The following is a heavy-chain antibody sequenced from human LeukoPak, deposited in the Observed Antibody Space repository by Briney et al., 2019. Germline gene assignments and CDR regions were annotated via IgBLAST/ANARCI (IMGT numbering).Heavy chain of an antibody. Sequence: GASVKVSCKASGGTFSSYAISWVRQAPGQGLEWMGRIIPIFGIANYAQKFQGRVTITADKSTSTAYMELSSLRSEDTAVYYCARDYKGGVFDPWGQGTLVTVSS. D-gene: IGHD5-24*01. J-gene: IGHJ5*02. CDR3: ARDYKGGVFDP. CDR1: GGTFSSYA. CDR2: IIPIFGIA. V-gene: IGHV1-69*04.